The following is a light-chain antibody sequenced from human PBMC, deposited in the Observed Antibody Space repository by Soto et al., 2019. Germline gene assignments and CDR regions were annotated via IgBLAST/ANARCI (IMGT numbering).Light chain of an antibody. J-gene: IGKJ1*01. Sequence: IQMTQSPSSLSASVGDRVTITCRARQSISNYLNWYQQKPGKAPNLLIYGASSLQSGVPARFSGSGSGTDVTLNLSSLQPEDCATYYCQQTYSAAWTFGQGTKVEIK. CDR2: GAS. CDR1: QSISNY. V-gene: IGKV1-39*01. CDR3: QQTYSAAWT.